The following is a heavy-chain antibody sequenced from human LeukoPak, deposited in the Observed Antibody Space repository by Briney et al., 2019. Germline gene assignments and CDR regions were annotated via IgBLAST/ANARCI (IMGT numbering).Heavy chain of an antibody. CDR1: GYTFTGYY. J-gene: IGHJ4*02. CDR2: INPNSGGT. D-gene: IGHD3-10*01. CDR3: ARELWFGELVDY. Sequence: GASVKVSCKASGYTFTGYYMHWVRQAPGQGLEWMGWINPNSGGTNYAQRFQGRVTMTRDTSISTAYMELNRLRSDDTAVYYCARELWFGELVDYWGQGTLVTVSS. V-gene: IGHV1-2*02.